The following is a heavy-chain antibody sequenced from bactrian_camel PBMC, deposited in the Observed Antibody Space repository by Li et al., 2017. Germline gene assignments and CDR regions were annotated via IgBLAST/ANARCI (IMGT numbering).Heavy chain of an antibody. J-gene: IGHJ4*01. CDR3: AADRRRHGPPSLRPGDYSV. CDR2: LASDGSS. V-gene: IGHV3S53*01. Sequence: HVQLVESGGGSVQAGGSLRLSCAASGYIDSHYCMGWFRQAPGKEREGVASLASDGSSIYANSLKGRFSISKDNARNWLDLQMDSLEPGDTARYYCAADRRRHGPPSLRPGDYSVWGQGTQVTVS. D-gene: IGHD2*01. CDR1: GYIDSHYC.